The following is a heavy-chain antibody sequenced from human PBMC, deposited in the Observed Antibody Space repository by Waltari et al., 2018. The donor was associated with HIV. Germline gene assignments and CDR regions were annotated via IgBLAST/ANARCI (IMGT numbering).Heavy chain of an antibody. J-gene: IGHJ4*02. CDR3: ARDWWQLPSGGYFFDY. D-gene: IGHD2-15*01. CDR1: RFPFTAYY. V-gene: IGHV1-2*02. CDR2: INPKSGVT. Sequence: QVQLVQSGAEVKKPGASVKVSCPYSRFPFTAYYVHWVRQAPGQGLEWMGWINPKSGVTHFAQNFQGRINMTRDTSIKTAYLELSRLQSDDTAVYYCARDWWQLPSGGYFFDYWGQGTLVTVSS.